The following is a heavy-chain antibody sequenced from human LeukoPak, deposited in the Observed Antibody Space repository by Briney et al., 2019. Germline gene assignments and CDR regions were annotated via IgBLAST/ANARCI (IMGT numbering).Heavy chain of an antibody. CDR1: GGTFSSYA. J-gene: IGHJ3*01. D-gene: IGHD4-23*01. CDR2: IIPLFGTA. Sequence: GASVKVSCKASGGTFSSYAISWVRQAPGQGLKWMGGIIPLFGTANYAQQFRGRVTITADESTSTVYMELSSLRSEDAAVYYCARGKLLDTFDLWGQGTVVTVSS. CDR3: ARGKLLDTFDL. V-gene: IGHV1-69*13.